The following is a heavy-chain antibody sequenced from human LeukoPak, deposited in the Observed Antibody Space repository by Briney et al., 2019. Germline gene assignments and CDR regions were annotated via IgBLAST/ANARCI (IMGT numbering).Heavy chain of an antibody. CDR2: IYYSGST. V-gene: IGHV4-39*07. D-gene: IGHD3-10*01. Sequence: PSETLSLTCTVSGGSISSSSYYWGWIRQPPGKGLEWIGSIYYSGSTYYNPSLKSRVTISVDTSKNQFSLKLSSVTAADTAVYYCARDRYFGPYYMDVWGKGTTVTVS. CDR1: GGSISSSSYY. J-gene: IGHJ6*03. CDR3: ARDRYFGPYYMDV.